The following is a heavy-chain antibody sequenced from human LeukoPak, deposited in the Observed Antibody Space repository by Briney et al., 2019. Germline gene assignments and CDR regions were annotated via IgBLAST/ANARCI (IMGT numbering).Heavy chain of an antibody. CDR1: GFTFSGYG. Sequence: GGSLRLSCAASGFTFSGYGINWVRQAPGKGLEWVSAISGSGGSTYYADSVKGRFTISRDNSKNTLYLQMNSLRAEDTAVYYCARDYYDSSGYAWGQGTMVTVSS. CDR2: ISGSGGST. J-gene: IGHJ3*01. CDR3: ARDYYDSSGYA. D-gene: IGHD3-22*01. V-gene: IGHV3-23*01.